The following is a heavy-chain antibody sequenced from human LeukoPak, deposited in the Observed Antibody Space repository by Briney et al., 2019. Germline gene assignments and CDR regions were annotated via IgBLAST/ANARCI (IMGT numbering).Heavy chain of an antibody. Sequence: SVKVSCKASGGTFSSYAISWVPQAPGQGLEWMGGIIPIFGTANYAQKFQGRVTITADVSTSTAYMELSRLRSEDTAVYYCARGQVRGYSGYAEFDYWGQGTPVSVSS. D-gene: IGHD5-12*01. J-gene: IGHJ4*02. CDR3: ARGQVRGYSGYAEFDY. CDR2: IIPIFGTA. CDR1: GGTFSSYA. V-gene: IGHV1-69*13.